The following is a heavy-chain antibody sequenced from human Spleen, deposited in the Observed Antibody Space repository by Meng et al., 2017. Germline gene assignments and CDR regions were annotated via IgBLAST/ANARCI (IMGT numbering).Heavy chain of an antibody. V-gene: IGHV4-30-4*01. CDR2: IYNSGST. CDR3: AREGRSHQVGVSVY. D-gene: IGHD2-21*01. J-gene: IGHJ4*02. CDR1: GGSISSGDYY. Sequence: QVQLQEAGPGRGKPSQSLARNGTGSGGSISSGDYYWSWIRQPPGKGLEWIGYIYNSGSTYYNPSLKSRVTISVDTSKNQFSLKLRFVTAADTAVYYCAREGRSHQVGVSVYWGQGNLVTVSS.